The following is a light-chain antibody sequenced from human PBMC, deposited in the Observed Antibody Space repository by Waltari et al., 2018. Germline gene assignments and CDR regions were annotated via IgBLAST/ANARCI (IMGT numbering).Light chain of an antibody. J-gene: IGLJ2*01. CDR2: EDN. CDR1: KLGDKY. CDR3: QAWDNTVV. Sequence: SYALTQPPSVSVSPGQTASITCSGDKLGDKYVYWYQQRPGQSPVLIIYEDNKRPSGIPERISGANSENTATLTISGTQAMDEAEYYCQAWDNTVVFGGGTKLTVL. V-gene: IGLV3-1*01.